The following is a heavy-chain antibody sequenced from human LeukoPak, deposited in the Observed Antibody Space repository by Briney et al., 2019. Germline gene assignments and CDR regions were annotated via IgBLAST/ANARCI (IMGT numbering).Heavy chain of an antibody. V-gene: IGHV3-21*01. Sequence: GGSLRLSCAASGFTFSSYSMNWVRQAPGKGLEWVSSISSSSSYIYYADSVKGRFTISRDNAKNSLYLQMNSLRAEDTAVYYCARDKSAARGYYFDYWGQGALVTVSS. CDR2: ISSSSSYI. CDR1: GFTFSSYS. D-gene: IGHD6-6*01. CDR3: ARDKSAARGYYFDY. J-gene: IGHJ4*02.